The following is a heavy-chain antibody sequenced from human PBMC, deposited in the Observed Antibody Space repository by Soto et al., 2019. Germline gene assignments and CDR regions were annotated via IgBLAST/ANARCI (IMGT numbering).Heavy chain of an antibody. CDR2: IYYNDDR. V-gene: IGHV2-5*01. Sequence: ESGPTLVNPTQTLTLTCTFSGFSFTTAGVAVGWIRQTPGGALEWLTLIYYNDDRRFSPSLKTRLTITGDTSKNQVVLSLTNVDPGDTATYFCAHGDGGYEIIYFDFWGQGIPGTVSS. CDR3: AHGDGGYEIIYFDF. D-gene: IGHD5-12*01. J-gene: IGHJ4*02. CDR1: GFSFTTAGVA.